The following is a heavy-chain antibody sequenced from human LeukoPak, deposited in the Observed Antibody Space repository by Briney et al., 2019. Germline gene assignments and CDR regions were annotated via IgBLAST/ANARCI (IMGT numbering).Heavy chain of an antibody. D-gene: IGHD3-3*01. CDR1: GGSISSGSYY. CDR3: ARHTDYDFWSGPTPDY. J-gene: IGHJ4*02. CDR2: IYTSGST. Sequence: SQTLSLTCTVSGGSISSGSYYWSGIRQPAGKGLEGIGRIYTSGSTNYNPSLKSRVTISVDTSKNQFSLKLSSVTAADTAVYYCARHTDYDFWSGPTPDYWGQGTVVTVSS. V-gene: IGHV4-61*02.